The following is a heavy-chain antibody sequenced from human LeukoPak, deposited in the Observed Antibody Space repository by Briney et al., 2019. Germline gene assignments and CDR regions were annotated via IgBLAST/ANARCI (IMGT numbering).Heavy chain of an antibody. CDR3: ARVGESYDLLSGYQTSYFDL. CDR1: GFTFSVSW. V-gene: IGHV3-7*01. J-gene: IGHJ2*01. Sequence: PGGSLRLSCAASGFTFSVSWMSWVRQAPGKGLEWVASIKEDGSERYYVDPVKGRFTISRDNAKTSLYLQMNSLRAEDTAVYFCARVGESYDLLSGYQTSYFDLWGRGTPVTVSS. CDR2: IKEDGSER. D-gene: IGHD3-3*01.